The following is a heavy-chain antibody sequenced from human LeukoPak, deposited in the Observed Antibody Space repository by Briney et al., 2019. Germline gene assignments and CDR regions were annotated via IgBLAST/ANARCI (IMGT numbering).Heavy chain of an antibody. D-gene: IGHD3-22*01. CDR3: AKDRSYYYDSSGYYAIV. V-gene: IGHV3-23*01. J-gene: IGHJ4*02. Sequence: GGSLRLSCAASGFTFSSYAMSWVRQAPGKGLEWVSAISGSGGSTYYADSVKGRFTISRDNSKNTLYLQMNSLRAEDTAVYYCAKDRSYYYDSSGYYAIVWGQGTLVTVS. CDR1: GFTFSSYA. CDR2: ISGSGGST.